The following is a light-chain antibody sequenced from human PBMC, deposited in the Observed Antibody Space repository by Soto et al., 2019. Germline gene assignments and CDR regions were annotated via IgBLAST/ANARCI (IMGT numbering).Light chain of an antibody. Sequence: DIQMSQSPSSLSASVGDRVTITCQASHDITSYLNWYQHKPGKAPKLLIYDASILEAGVPSRFSGSGSGTDLTFTISSLQPEDVATYYCQKCDYPPIFGPGTTVDFK. CDR3: QKCDYPPI. V-gene: IGKV1-33*01. CDR2: DAS. J-gene: IGKJ3*01. CDR1: HDITSY.